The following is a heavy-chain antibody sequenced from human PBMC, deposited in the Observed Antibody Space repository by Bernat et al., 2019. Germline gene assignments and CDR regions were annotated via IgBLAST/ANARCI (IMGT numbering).Heavy chain of an antibody. CDR3: AKGEGYSYGYDY. CDR2: ISGSGGST. Sequence: EVQLLESGGGLVQPGGSLRLSCAASGFTFSSYPMSWVGQAPGRGLEWVSAISGSGGSTYYADSVKGRFTISRDNSKNTLYLQMNSLRAEDTAVYYCAKGEGYSYGYDYWGQGTLVTVSS. CDR1: GFTFSSYP. J-gene: IGHJ4*02. D-gene: IGHD5-18*01. V-gene: IGHV3-23*01.